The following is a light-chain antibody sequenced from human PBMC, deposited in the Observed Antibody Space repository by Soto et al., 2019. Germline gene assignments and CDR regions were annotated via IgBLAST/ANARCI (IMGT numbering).Light chain of an antibody. CDR2: QDS. J-gene: IGLJ2*01. V-gene: IGLV3-1*01. CDR1: KLGDKY. Sequence: SYELTQPPSVSVSPGQTASITCSGDKLGDKYACWYQQKPGQSPVLVIYQDSKRPSGIPERFSGSNSGNTATLTISGTQAXXXXXYYCQAWDSSTVVFGGGTK. CDR3: QAWDSSTVV.